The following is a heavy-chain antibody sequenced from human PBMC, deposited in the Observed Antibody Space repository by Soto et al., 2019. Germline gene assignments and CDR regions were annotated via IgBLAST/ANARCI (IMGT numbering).Heavy chain of an antibody. CDR1: GFSLSTSGVG. D-gene: IGHD6-13*01. CDR2: IYWNDDN. J-gene: IGHJ6*02. V-gene: IGHV2-5*01. CDR3: ALCTYSNSWYYYCGMDV. Sequence: QITLKESGPTLVKPTQTLTLTCTFSGFSLSTSGVGVGWIRQPPGNALEFLALIYWNDDNRYSPSLKSRLTITKDTSKNQVVLTMTNMDPVDTATYYCALCTYSNSWYYYCGMDVWGQGTTVTVSS.